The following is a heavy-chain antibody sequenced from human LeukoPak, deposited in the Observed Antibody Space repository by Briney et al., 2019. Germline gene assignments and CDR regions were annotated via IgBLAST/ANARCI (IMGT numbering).Heavy chain of an antibody. J-gene: IGHJ4*02. V-gene: IGHV3-7*01. CDR3: ARDSDSSSFDY. Sequence: GGSLRLSCAASGFPFSSYWMAWVRQAPGKGLEWVASIKQDGGETFYVDSVKGRFTISRDNAKNSLYLQMNSLRAEDTAVYYCARDSDSSSFDYWGQGTLVTVSS. D-gene: IGHD6-6*01. CDR1: GFPFSSYW. CDR2: IKQDGGET.